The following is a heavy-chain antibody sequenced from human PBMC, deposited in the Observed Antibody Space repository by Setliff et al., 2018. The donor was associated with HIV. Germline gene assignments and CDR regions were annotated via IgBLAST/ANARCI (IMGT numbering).Heavy chain of an antibody. J-gene: IGHJ4*01. D-gene: IGHD3-3*01. Sequence: PSETLSLTCAVSGVTFSSNNYYWGWIRQPPGKGLEWIGTVFYSGSTSYNLALESRVSMSIDTSKNQFSLKLTSVTAADTAIYYCARGRDYTGSWFRPFYLDFWGHGNLVTVSS. CDR1: GVTFSSNNYY. V-gene: IGHV4-39*02. CDR2: VFYSGST. CDR3: ARGRDYTGSWFRPFYLDF.